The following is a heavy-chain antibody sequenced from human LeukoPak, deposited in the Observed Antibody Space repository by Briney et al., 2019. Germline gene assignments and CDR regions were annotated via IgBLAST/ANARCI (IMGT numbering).Heavy chain of an antibody. D-gene: IGHD4-17*01. V-gene: IGHV4-4*07. J-gene: IGHJ2*01. CDR3: ARIRVDYYSGDYEASYWYFDL. CDR2: IYTSGST. Sequence: SETLSLTCTVSGGSISSYYWSWIRQPAGKGLEWIGRIYTSGSTNYNPSLKSRVTMSVDTSKNQFSLKLSSVTAADTAVYYCARIRVDYYSGDYEASYWYFDLWGRGTLVTVSS. CDR1: GGSISSYY.